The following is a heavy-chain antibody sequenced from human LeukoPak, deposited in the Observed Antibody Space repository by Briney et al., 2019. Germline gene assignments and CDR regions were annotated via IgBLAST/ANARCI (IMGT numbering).Heavy chain of an antibody. CDR1: GFTFSSYG. V-gene: IGHV3-30*18. CDR3: AKDLLTGNDAFDI. J-gene: IGHJ3*02. D-gene: IGHD7-27*01. CDR2: ISYDENNK. Sequence: GRSLRLSCAASGFTFSSYGMRWVRQAPGKGLEGVAGISYDENNKYYAASVKGRFTISRDNSKNALYLQMNSLRAEDTAVYYCAKDLLTGNDAFDIGGQGTMVTVSS.